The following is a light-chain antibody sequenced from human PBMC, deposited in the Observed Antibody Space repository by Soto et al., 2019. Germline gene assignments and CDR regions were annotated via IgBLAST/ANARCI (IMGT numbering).Light chain of an antibody. J-gene: IGLJ1*01. V-gene: IGLV5-45*03. CDR2: YRSDSDK. CDR1: SGIDVGPYA. CDR3: MTWHSSTYV. Sequence: QLVLTQPSSLSASPGASASLTCTLRSGIDVGPYAIYWYQQKPGSPPQYLLRYRSDSDKQQGSGVPSRFSGSKDASANAGILLISGLQSEDEADYYCMTWHSSTYVFGTGTKVTVL.